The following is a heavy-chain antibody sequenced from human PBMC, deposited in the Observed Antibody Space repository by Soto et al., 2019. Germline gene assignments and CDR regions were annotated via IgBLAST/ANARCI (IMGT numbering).Heavy chain of an antibody. CDR1: GGSFSGYY. V-gene: IGHV4-34*01. Sequence: QVHLQQWGAGLLKPSETLSLTCADSGGSFSGYYWSWIRQPPGKGLEWIGEINHSGVTNYSPSLKSRVTISVDRSTKQFSLKLTSVTAADTAFYYCARAPTGEITSRYHALFDLWGQGTLVTVSS. J-gene: IGHJ5*02. D-gene: IGHD2-2*01. CDR3: ARAPTGEITSRYHALFDL. CDR2: INHSGVT.